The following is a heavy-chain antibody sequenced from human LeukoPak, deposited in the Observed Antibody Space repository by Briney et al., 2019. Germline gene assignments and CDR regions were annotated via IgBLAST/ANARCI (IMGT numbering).Heavy chain of an antibody. CDR1: GFTFSSYA. D-gene: IGHD3-3*01. Sequence: TGGSLRLSCAASGFTFSSYAMSWVRQAPGKGLEWVSAISGSGGSTYYADSVKGRFTISRGNSKNTLYLQMNSLRAEDTAVYYCANRATVRFLEWYIPPYDYWGQGTLVTVSS. J-gene: IGHJ4*02. CDR2: ISGSGGST. V-gene: IGHV3-23*01. CDR3: ANRATVRFLEWYIPPYDY.